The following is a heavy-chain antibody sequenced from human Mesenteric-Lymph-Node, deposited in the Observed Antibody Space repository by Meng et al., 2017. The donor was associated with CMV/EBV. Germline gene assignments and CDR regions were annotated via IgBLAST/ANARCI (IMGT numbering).Heavy chain of an antibody. J-gene: IGHJ6*02. V-gene: IGHV3-21*01. CDR3: ARGPLPRYYGGHYYYYAMDV. CDR1: GFTFSSYS. D-gene: IGHD4-23*01. CDR2: ISSSSSYI. Sequence: GESLKISCAASGFTFSSYSMNWVRQAPGKGLEWVSSISSSSSYIYYADSVKGRFTISRDNAKNSLYLQMNSLRAEDTAVYYCARGPLPRYYGGHYYYYAMDVWGQGTTVTVSS.